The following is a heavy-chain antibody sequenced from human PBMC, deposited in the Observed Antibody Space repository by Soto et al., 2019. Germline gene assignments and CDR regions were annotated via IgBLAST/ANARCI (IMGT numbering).Heavy chain of an antibody. Sequence: GGSLRLSCAASGFTFSSYAMSWVRQAPGKGLEWVSGISGSGGSTVYADSVKGRFTISRDNSKNTLSLQMSSLRVEDTAVYYCASRRVRDSLDYTFDYWGQGTLVTVSS. D-gene: IGHD3-3*01. CDR2: ISGSGGST. J-gene: IGHJ4*02. CDR3: ASRRVRDSLDYTFDY. V-gene: IGHV3-23*01. CDR1: GFTFSSYA.